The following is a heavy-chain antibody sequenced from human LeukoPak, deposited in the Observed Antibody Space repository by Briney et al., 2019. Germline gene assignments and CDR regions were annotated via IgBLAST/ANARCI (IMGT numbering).Heavy chain of an antibody. V-gene: IGHV1-69*01. CDR2: IIPIFGPA. Sequence: GASVKVSCKASGGTFSSYAISWVRQAPGKGLEWKGGIIPIFGPANYAQKCQGRVTITADESTSTAYMELSGLRSEDTAVYYCARAGYCSSTSCHWSVWYYGMDVWGQGTTVTVSS. CDR3: ARAGYCSSTSCHWSVWYYGMDV. J-gene: IGHJ6*02. D-gene: IGHD2-2*01. CDR1: GGTFSSYA.